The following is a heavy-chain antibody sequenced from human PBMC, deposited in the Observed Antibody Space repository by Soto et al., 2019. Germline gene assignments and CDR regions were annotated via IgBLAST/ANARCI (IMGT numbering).Heavy chain of an antibody. Sequence: SETLSLTCAVYGGSFSGYYWSWIRQPPGKGLEWIGEINHSGSTNYNPSLKSRVTISVDTSKNQFSLKLSSVTAADTAVYYCARGLFGSGWYHFDYWGQGTLVTSFS. D-gene: IGHD6-19*01. CDR1: GGSFSGYY. V-gene: IGHV4-34*01. CDR2: INHSGST. CDR3: ARGLFGSGWYHFDY. J-gene: IGHJ4*02.